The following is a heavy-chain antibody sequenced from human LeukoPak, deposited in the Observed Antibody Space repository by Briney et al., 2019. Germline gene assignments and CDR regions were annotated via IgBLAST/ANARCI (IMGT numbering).Heavy chain of an antibody. J-gene: IGHJ4*02. CDR1: GYMFTTYW. CDR3: ARLAYGSRSYADY. Sequence: GESLKISCKASGYMFTTYWIGWVRQMPGKGLEWMGIIFPGDSDPRYSPSFQGQVTISADKSITTAFLQWSSLKASDTAMYYCARLAYGSRSYADYWGQGTLVTVSS. CDR2: IFPGDSDP. D-gene: IGHD3-10*01. V-gene: IGHV5-51*01.